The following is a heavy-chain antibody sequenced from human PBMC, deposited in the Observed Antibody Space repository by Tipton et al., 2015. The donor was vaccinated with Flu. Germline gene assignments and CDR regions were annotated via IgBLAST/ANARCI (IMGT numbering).Heavy chain of an antibody. CDR3: ARTISGSYYGFEWFDP. J-gene: IGHJ5*02. D-gene: IGHD1-26*01. CDR2: IYSGGST. V-gene: IGHV3-53*01. CDR1: GFTVSSNY. Sequence: SLRLSCAASGFTVSSNYMSWVRQAPGKGLEWVSVIYSGGSTYYADSVKGRFTISRDNSKNTLYLQMNSLRAEDTAVHYCARTISGSYYGFEWFDPWGQGTLVTVSS.